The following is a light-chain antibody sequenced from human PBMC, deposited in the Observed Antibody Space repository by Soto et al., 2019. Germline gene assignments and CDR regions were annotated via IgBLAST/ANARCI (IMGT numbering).Light chain of an antibody. CDR2: TDD. Sequence: QSVLTQPPSASGTPGQRVTISCSGSRSNIGSNTVNWYQQVPGTAPTLLIYTDDQRPSGVPDRFSGSKSGTSASLAISGLQSEDDADYYCAAWDDILDALVFGGGTQLTVL. CDR1: RSNIGSNT. CDR3: AAWDDILDALV. J-gene: IGLJ2*01. V-gene: IGLV1-44*01.